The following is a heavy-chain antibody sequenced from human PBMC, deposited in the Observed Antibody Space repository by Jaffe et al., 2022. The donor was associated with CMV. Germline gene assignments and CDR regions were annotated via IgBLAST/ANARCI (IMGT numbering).Heavy chain of an antibody. CDR1: GFTFSSYV. Sequence: EVQLLESGGGLVQPGGSLRLSCAASGFTFSSYVMSWVRQAPGKGLEWVSAISRSGAGTYYADSVKGRFTISRDNSKNTLYLQMNSLRAEDTAVYYCAKPHIRIAVAGDFDYWGQGTLVTVSS. J-gene: IGHJ4*02. D-gene: IGHD6-13*01. CDR2: ISRSGAGT. CDR3: AKPHIRIAVAGDFDY. V-gene: IGHV3-23*01.